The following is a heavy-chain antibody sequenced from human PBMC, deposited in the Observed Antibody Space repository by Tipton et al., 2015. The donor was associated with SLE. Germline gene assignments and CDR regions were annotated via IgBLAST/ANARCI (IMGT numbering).Heavy chain of an antibody. D-gene: IGHD2-2*01. J-gene: IGHJ4*02. CDR1: GGSTSSYY. Sequence: TLSLTCTVSGGSTSSYYWSWIRQPPGKGLEWIGSIYYSGSTYYNPSLKSRVTISVDTSKNQFSLKLSSVTAADTAVYYCARDQGYCSSTSCYRGFDYWGQGTLVTVSS. V-gene: IGHV4-59*12. CDR3: ARDQGYCSSTSCYRGFDY. CDR2: IYYSGST.